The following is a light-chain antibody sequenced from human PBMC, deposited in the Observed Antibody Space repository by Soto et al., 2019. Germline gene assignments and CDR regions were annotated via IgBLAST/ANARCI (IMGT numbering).Light chain of an antibody. Sequence: QSVLTQPPSASGTPGQRVTISCSGSSSNIGSNYVYWYQQLPGTVPQLLIYRNSERPSGVPDRFSGSKSGTSASLAISGLRSEDEADYYCAACDDSLSGVVCGGGTKLTVL. CDR1: SSNIGSNY. CDR2: RNS. CDR3: AACDDSLSGVV. J-gene: IGLJ2*01. V-gene: IGLV1-47*01.